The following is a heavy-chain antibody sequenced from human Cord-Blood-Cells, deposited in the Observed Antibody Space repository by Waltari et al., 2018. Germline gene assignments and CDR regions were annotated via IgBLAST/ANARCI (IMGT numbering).Heavy chain of an antibody. CDR3: ARLGYCTNGVCPRPDACDI. Sequence: QVQLQQWGAGLLKPSETLSLTCAVYGGSFSGYYWSWIRQPPGKGLAWIGEINHSGSTNYNPSLKSRVTISVDTSKNQFSRKLSSVTAGETAGYYCARLGYCTNGVCPRPDACDIWGQGTMVTVSS. CDR2: INHSGST. J-gene: IGHJ3*02. CDR1: GGSFSGYY. D-gene: IGHD2-8*01. V-gene: IGHV4-34*01.